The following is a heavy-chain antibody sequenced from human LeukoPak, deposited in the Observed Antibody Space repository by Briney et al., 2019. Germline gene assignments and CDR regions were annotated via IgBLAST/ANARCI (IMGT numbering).Heavy chain of an antibody. CDR2: IDHSGNT. V-gene: IGHV4-38-2*02. CDR3: ARDPVYCSGGSCYSNPTDY. D-gene: IGHD2-15*01. J-gene: IGHJ4*02. CDR1: AYSISSGFF. Sequence: SETLSLTCSVSAYSISSGFFWGWIRQPPGKGLEWIGSIDHSGNTYYNPSLKSRVTISVDTSKNQFSLKLSSVTAADTAVYYCARDPVYCSGGSCYSNPTDYWGQGTLVTVSS.